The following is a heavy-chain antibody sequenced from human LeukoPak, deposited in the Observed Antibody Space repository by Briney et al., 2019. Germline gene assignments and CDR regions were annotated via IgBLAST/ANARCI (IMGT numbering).Heavy chain of an antibody. V-gene: IGHV1-46*01. D-gene: IGHD6-13*01. J-gene: IGHJ4*02. Sequence: GASVKVSCKASGYTFTSYYMHWVRQAPGQGLEWMGITNPSGGSTSYAQTFQGRVTMTRDTSITTAYLEVSSLRSDDTAVYYCARGEYSSSWDHYYFDYWGQGTLVTVSS. CDR2: TNPSGGST. CDR3: ARGEYSSSWDHYYFDY. CDR1: GYTFTSYY.